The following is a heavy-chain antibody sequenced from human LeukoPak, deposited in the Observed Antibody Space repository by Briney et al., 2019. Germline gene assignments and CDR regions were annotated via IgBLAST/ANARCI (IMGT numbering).Heavy chain of an antibody. CDR1: GYSIRRGHY. J-gene: IGHJ4*02. CDR3: ARSGDYIKEGFDY. CDR2: INHSGIT. V-gene: IGHV4-38-2*01. D-gene: IGHD3-22*01. Sequence: PSETLSLTCAVSGYSIRRGHYWGWLRNSPGKGLKWIGSINHSGITEYNPSLKSRVTLSVDTSKNQFSLQLRPVTAADRALYYCARSGDYIKEGFDYWGQGTQVTVSS.